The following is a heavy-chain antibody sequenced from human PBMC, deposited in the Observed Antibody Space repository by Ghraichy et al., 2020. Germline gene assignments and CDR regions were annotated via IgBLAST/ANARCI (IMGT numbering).Heavy chain of an antibody. D-gene: IGHD4-23*01. J-gene: IGHJ4*02. CDR1: GFTFRDYT. CDR2: ITWDGGTR. Sequence: GSLRLSCVASGFTFRDYTMHWVRQAPGKGLQWVSLITWDGGTRYFTDSIKGRFTISRDNSKNSLYLQMNSLTTDDTAFYYCARDFNSGILDHWGQGALVIVSS. CDR3: ARDFNSGILDH. V-gene: IGHV3-43*01.